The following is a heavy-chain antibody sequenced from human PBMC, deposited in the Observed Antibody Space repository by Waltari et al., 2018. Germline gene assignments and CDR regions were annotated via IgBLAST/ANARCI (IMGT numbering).Heavy chain of an antibody. CDR1: GGTFSSYA. CDR2: FDPEDGET. J-gene: IGHJ4*02. Sequence: QVQLVQSGAEVKKPGSSVKVSCKASGGTFSSYAISWVRQAPGKGLEWMGGFDPEDGETIYAQKFQGKVTMTEDTDTDTAYMELSSMRSEDTAVYYCATEASSGSYTGFDYWGQGTLVTVSS. D-gene: IGHD1-26*01. V-gene: IGHV1-24*01. CDR3: ATEASSGSYTGFDY.